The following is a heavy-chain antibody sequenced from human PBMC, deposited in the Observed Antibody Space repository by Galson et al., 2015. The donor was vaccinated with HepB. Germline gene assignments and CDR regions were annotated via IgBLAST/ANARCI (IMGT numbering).Heavy chain of an antibody. V-gene: IGHV3-30*04. Sequence: SLRLSCAASGFTFSSYAMHWVRQAPGKGLEWVAVISYDGSNKYYADSVKGRFTISRDNSKNTLYLQMNSLRAEDTAVYYCASPDYGDSSYYFDYWGQGTLVTVSS. CDR2: ISYDGSNK. CDR3: ASPDYGDSSYYFDY. D-gene: IGHD4-17*01. CDR1: GFTFSSYA. J-gene: IGHJ4*02.